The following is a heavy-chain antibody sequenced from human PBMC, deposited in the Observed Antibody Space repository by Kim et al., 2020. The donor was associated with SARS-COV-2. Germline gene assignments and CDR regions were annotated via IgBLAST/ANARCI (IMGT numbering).Heavy chain of an antibody. CDR3: ARDSGRGFDL. J-gene: IGHJ2*01. D-gene: IGHD5-12*01. CDR2: K. Sequence: KKYVEAVKCRFTISRDNAQNALCLQMNSLRVEDMAVYYCARDSGRGFDLWCRGTLVNVSS. V-gene: IGHV3-7*01.